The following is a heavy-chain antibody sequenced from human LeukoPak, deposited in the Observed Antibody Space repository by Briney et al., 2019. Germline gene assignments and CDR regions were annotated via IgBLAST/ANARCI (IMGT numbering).Heavy chain of an antibody. V-gene: IGHV4-61*02. CDR1: GGSIRSGSYY. D-gene: IGHD3-10*01. CDR2: IYTSGST. J-gene: IGHJ4*02. CDR3: ARDLWGSGIDN. Sequence: PSETLSLTCTVSGGSIRSGSYYWSWIRQPAGKGLEWIGRIYTSGSTNYNPSLKSRVTISVDTSKNQFSLKLSSVTAADTAVHYCARDLWGSGIDNWGQGTLVTVSS.